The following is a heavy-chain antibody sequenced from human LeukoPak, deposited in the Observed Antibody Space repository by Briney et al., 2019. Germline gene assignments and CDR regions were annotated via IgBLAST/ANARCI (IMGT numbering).Heavy chain of an antibody. CDR1: GYTFTNYA. V-gene: IGHV1-3*01. CDR2: INAGNGNT. CDR3: AREGALGIYFDY. J-gene: IGHJ4*02. Sequence: ASVKVSCKASGYTFTNYAMQWVRQAPGQRLEWMGWINAGNGNTKYSQKFQGRVTITRDTSASTAYMELSSLRSEDTAVYYCAREGALGIYFDYWGQGTLVTVSS. D-gene: IGHD7-27*01.